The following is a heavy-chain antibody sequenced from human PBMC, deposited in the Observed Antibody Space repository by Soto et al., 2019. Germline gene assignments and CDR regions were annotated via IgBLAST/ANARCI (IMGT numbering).Heavy chain of an antibody. D-gene: IGHD3-22*01. CDR1: GFSLSTSGVG. CDR3: AHTTYYYDSSGYPDAFDI. Sequence: GPTLVNPTQTLTLTCTFSGFSLSTSGVGVGWIRQPPGKALEWLALIYWNDDKRYSPSLKSRLTITKDTSKNQVALTMTNMDPVDTATYYCAHTTYYYDSSGYPDAFDIWGQGTMVTVSS. V-gene: IGHV2-5*01. J-gene: IGHJ3*02. CDR2: IYWNDDK.